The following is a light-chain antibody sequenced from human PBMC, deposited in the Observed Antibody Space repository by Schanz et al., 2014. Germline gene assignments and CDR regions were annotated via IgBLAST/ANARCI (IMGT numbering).Light chain of an antibody. CDR3: QQYKNWPWT. CDR2: DAS. J-gene: IGKJ1*01. CDR1: QSVSSY. Sequence: EIVLTQSPATLSLSPGERATLSCRASQSVSSYLAWYQQKPGQAPRLLIYDASNRATGIPARFSGSGSGTDFTLTISSLQSEDFAVYYCQQYKNWPWTFGQGTNVEIK. V-gene: IGKV3-11*01.